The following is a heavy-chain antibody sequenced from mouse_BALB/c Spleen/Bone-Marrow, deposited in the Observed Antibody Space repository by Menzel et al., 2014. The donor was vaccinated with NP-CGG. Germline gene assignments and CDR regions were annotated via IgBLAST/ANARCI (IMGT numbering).Heavy chain of an antibody. V-gene: IGHV14-3*02. CDR3: ASYVYGYYFDY. D-gene: IGHD2-2*01. CDR2: IDPANSNT. Sequence: VQLQQSGAELVKPGASVKLSCTASGFNVKDTYIHWVKQRPEQGLEWIGRIDPANSNTKYDPKFQGKATITADTSSNTAYLQLSSLTSEDTAVYNCASYVYGYYFDYWGQGTTLTVSS. J-gene: IGHJ2*01. CDR1: GFNVKDTY.